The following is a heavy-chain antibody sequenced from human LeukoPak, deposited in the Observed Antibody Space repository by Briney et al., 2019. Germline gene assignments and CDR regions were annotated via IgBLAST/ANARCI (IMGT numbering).Heavy chain of an antibody. CDR2: IKQDGSEK. D-gene: IGHD2-2*02. Sequence: GGSLRLSCAASGFTFSSYWMSWVRQAPGKGLEWVANIKQDGSEKYYVDSVKGRFTISGDNAKNSLYLQMNSLRAEDTAVYYCARVRSTSCYMMDCYYYYGMDVWGQGTTVTVSS. CDR1: GFTFSSYW. CDR3: ARVRSTSCYMMDCYYYYGMDV. V-gene: IGHV3-7*01. J-gene: IGHJ6*02.